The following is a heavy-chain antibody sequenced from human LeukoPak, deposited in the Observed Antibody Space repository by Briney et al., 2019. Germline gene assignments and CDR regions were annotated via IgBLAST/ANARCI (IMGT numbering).Heavy chain of an antibody. CDR3: AKGSYYDNSGSLYFDF. Sequence: PGGSLRLSCAASGFTFSSYAMSWVRQAPGKGLEWVSGISGSGDNKYYADSVKGRFTISRDNSKNTLYVQVNSLGTEDTAAYCCAKGSYYDNSGSLYFDFWGQRTLVTVSS. D-gene: IGHD3-22*01. J-gene: IGHJ4*02. V-gene: IGHV3-23*01. CDR1: GFTFSSYA. CDR2: ISGSGDNK.